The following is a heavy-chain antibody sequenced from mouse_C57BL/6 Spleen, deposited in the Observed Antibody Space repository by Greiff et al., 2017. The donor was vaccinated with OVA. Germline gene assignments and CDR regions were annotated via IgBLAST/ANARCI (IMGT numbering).Heavy chain of an antibody. Sequence: QVQLQQSGAELVKPGASVKISCKASGYAFSSYWMNWVKQRPGKGLEWIGQIYPGDGDTNYNGKFKGKATLTADKSSSTAYMQLSSLTSEDSAVYFCARSSYDHYCAVDYWGQGTSVTVSS. CDR1: GYAFSSYW. D-gene: IGHD2-12*01. CDR2: IYPGDGDT. CDR3: ARSSYDHYCAVDY. J-gene: IGHJ4*01. V-gene: IGHV1-80*01.